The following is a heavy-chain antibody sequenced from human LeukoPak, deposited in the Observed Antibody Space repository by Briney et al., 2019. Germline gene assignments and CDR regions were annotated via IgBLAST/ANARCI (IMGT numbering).Heavy chain of an antibody. CDR1: GFTFSSYA. CDR2: IYYSGST. J-gene: IGHJ4*02. Sequence: GSLRLSCAASGFTFSSYAMSWVRQPPGKGLEWIGSIYYSGSTYYNPSLKSRVTISVDTSKNQFSLKLSSVTAADTAVYYCARGREVAAAGTRDWGQGTLVTVSS. D-gene: IGHD6-13*01. CDR3: ARGREVAAAGTRD. V-gene: IGHV4-39*01.